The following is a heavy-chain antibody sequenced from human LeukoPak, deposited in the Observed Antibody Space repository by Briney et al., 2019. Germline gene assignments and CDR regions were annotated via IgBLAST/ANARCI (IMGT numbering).Heavy chain of an antibody. Sequence: GGSLRLSCSASGFTFSTYTMMWVRQAPGKGLQWLATFTGLGGKYYADSVKGRFSISRDYSTNTLYLQMNSLSAEDTAVYYCAKGDAGGKVDWFDPWGQGTLVTVSS. D-gene: IGHD2-15*01. CDR2: FTGLGGK. CDR1: GFTFSTYT. J-gene: IGHJ5*02. V-gene: IGHV3-23*01. CDR3: AKGDAGGKVDWFDP.